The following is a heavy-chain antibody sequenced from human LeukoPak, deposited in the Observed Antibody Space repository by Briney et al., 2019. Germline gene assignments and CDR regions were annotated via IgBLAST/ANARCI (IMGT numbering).Heavy chain of an antibody. Sequence: GRSLRLSCAASGFTFDDYAMHWVRQGPGKGLEWVSGISWNSGSLEYADSVKGRFTISRDNAKNSLYLQMNSLRAEDTGFYYCAKDIGDFDWLLWQGFDIWGQGTRVTVSS. J-gene: IGHJ3*02. CDR3: AKDIGDFDWLLWQGFDI. CDR2: ISWNSGSL. V-gene: IGHV3-9*01. CDR1: GFTFDDYA. D-gene: IGHD3-9*01.